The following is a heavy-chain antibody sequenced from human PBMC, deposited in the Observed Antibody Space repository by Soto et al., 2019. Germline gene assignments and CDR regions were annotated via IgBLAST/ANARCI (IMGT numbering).Heavy chain of an antibody. V-gene: IGHV1-46*01. D-gene: IGHD2-21*02. CDR1: GYTFTSYY. Sequence: ASVKVSCKASGYTFTSYYMHWVRQAPGQGLEWMGIINPSGGSTSYAQKFQGRVTMTRDTSTSTVYMELSSLRSEDTAVYYCAQITTYCGGDCSRYYYYGMDVWGQGTTVTVSS. CDR2: INPSGGST. CDR3: AQITTYCGGDCSRYYYYGMDV. J-gene: IGHJ6*02.